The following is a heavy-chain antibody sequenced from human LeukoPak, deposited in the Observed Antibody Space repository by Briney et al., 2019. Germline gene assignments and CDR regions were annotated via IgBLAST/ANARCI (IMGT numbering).Heavy chain of an antibody. V-gene: IGHV3-48*04. CDR2: ISSSSSTI. CDR3: AREYCSSTSCYFTEFDP. CDR1: GFTFSSYS. D-gene: IGHD2-2*01. Sequence: GGSLRLSCAAPGFTFSSYSMNWVRQAPGKGLEWVSYISSSSSTIYYADSVKGRFTISRDNAKNSLYLQMNSLRPEDTAVYYSAREYCSSTSCYFTEFDPWGQGTLVTVSS. J-gene: IGHJ5*02.